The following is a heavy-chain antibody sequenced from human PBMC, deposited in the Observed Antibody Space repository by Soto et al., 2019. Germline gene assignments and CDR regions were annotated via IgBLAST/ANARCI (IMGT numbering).Heavy chain of an antibody. CDR2: IIPIFGTA. D-gene: IGHD3-9*01. CDR3: ARDGYDILTGYSGSWFDP. V-gene: IGHV1-69*12. J-gene: IGHJ5*02. CDR1: GGTFSSYA. Sequence: QVQLVQSGAEVKKPGSSVKVSCKASGGTFSSYAISWVRQAPGQGLEWMGGIIPIFGTANYAQKFQGRVTITADESTSTAYMELSSLRSEDTAVYYCARDGYDILTGYSGSWFDPWGQGTLVTVSS.